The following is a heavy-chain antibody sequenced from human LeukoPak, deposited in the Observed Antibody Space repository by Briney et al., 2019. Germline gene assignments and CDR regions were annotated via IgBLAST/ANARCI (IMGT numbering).Heavy chain of an antibody. D-gene: IGHD3-10*01. CDR3: ARFLVSYGAYPSPFDI. V-gene: IGHV1-69*13. Sequence: ASVKVSCKASGGTSSSYAISWVRQAPGQGLEWMGGIIPIFGTANYAQKFQGRVTITADESTSTAYMELSSLRSEDTAVYYCARFLVSYGAYPSPFDIWGQGTMVTVSS. CDR2: IIPIFGTA. J-gene: IGHJ3*02. CDR1: GGTSSSYA.